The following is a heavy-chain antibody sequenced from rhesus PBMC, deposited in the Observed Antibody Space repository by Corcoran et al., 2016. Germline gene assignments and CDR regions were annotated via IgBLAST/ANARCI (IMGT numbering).Heavy chain of an antibody. CDR2: IYGIGGST. Sequence: QVQLQESGPAVVKPSETLSLTCAVSGGSISSSSWWSWIRQSPGKGLEWIGGIYGIGGSTDSNPTPKSQVTISIATSKNQFSLKLGSVPAADTAVYYCASGYGSYHPGYWGQGVLVTVSS. V-gene: IGHV4-93*02. CDR3: ASGYGSYHPGY. D-gene: IGHD3-16*01. J-gene: IGHJ4*01. CDR1: GGSISSSSW.